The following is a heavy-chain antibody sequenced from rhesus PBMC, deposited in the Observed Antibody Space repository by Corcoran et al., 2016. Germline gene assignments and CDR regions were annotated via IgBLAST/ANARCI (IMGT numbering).Heavy chain of an antibody. D-gene: IGHD6-43*01. J-gene: IGHJ5-1*01. CDR1: GGSISRSNW. CDR3: ARHLGSSYGWRFDV. V-gene: IGHV4-93*02. CDR2: IHDSTVNT. Sequence: QVQLQESGPAVVKPSETLSLTCAVSGGSISRSNWWDWIRPSPGTGLEWIGGIHDSTVNTVYSPSLKGRVTLSIDTSQNQFSLKLSSVTAADTAVYFCARHLGSSYGWRFDVWGAGVLVTVSS.